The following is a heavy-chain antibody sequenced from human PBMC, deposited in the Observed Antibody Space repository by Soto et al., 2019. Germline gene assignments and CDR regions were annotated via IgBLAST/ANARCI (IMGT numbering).Heavy chain of an antibody. CDR3: ASAGREYSGYDYKGHFDL. D-gene: IGHD5-12*01. V-gene: IGHV1-69*02. CDR2: IIPILGIA. J-gene: IGHJ2*01. CDR1: GGTFSSYT. Sequence: QVQLVQSGAEVKKPGSSVKVSCKASGGTFSSYTISWVRQAPGQGLEWMGRIIPILGIANYAQKFQGRVTITADKSTSTAYIELSSLRSEDTAVYYCASAGREYSGYDYKGHFDLWGRGTLVTVSS.